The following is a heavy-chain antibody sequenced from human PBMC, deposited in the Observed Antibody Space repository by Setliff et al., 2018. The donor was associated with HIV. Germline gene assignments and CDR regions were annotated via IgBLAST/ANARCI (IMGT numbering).Heavy chain of an antibody. J-gene: IGHJ4*02. CDR3: AREHRLCSGERCVLPDY. V-gene: IGHV5-51*01. CDR1: GYTFTNHW. CDR2: IYPGDSDV. D-gene: IGHD2-15*01. Sequence: HGESLTISCQASGYTFTNHWIGWVRQMPGEGLEWMAIIYPGDSDVRYNPSFQGQVTVSVDKSINTAYLQWSSLKASDTATYYCAREHRLCSGERCVLPDYWGQGTLVTVSS.